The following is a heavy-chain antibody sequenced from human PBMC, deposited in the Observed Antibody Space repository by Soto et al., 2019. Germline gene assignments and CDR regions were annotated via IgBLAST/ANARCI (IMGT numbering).Heavy chain of an antibody. CDR1: GFTFSSYA. V-gene: IGHV3-48*02. J-gene: IGHJ3*02. CDR2: ISVGSGSI. Sequence: EAHLVESGGGLVQPGRSRRLSCAASGFTFSSYAFNWVRQAPGKGLEWISYISVGSGSIFYADAVKGRFTISRDDAQNSLYLQMNTLRDEDTAIYFCVTDDKWAFDIWGQGTTVIVPS. CDR3: VTDDKWAFDI. D-gene: IGHD1-26*01.